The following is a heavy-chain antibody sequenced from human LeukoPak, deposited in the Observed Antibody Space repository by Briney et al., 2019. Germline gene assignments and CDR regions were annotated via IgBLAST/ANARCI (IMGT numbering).Heavy chain of an antibody. Sequence: ASVRVSCKASGYTFTDYYMHWVRQAPGQRPEWMGWINRDNDGTKYAQKFQGRVTMTRDTSISTAYMELSSLRSEDTAVYYCARVRDSSAFDIWGQGTMVTVSS. CDR1: GYTFTDYY. J-gene: IGHJ3*02. V-gene: IGHV1-2*02. CDR2: INRDNDGT. D-gene: IGHD3-22*01. CDR3: ARVRDSSAFDI.